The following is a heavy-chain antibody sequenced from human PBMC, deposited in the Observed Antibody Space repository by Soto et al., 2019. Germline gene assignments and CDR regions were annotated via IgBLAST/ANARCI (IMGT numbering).Heavy chain of an antibody. V-gene: IGHV3-30*18. CDR3: AKELFYYDSSGYYLDL. J-gene: IGHJ6*02. CDR1: GFTFSSYG. Sequence: PGGSLRLSCAASGFTFSSYGMHWVRQAPGKGLEWVAVISYDGSNKYYADSVKGRFTISRDNSMNTLYLQMNSLRAEDTAVYYCAKELFYYDSSGYYLDLWGQGTTVTVSS. CDR2: ISYDGSNK. D-gene: IGHD3-22*01.